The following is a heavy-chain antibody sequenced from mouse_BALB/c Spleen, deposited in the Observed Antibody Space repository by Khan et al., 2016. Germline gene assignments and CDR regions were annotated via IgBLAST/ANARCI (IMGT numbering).Heavy chain of an antibody. Sequence: QIQLVQSGPELKKPGETVKISCKASGYTFTNYGMNWVKQAPGKGLKWMGWINTYTGEPTYADDFKGRFAFSLETSASTAYLQINNLKNEDTATYFCARRGRWFAYWCQGTLVTVSA. D-gene: IGHD3-3*01. CDR1: GYTFTNYG. CDR3: ARRGRWFAY. J-gene: IGHJ3*01. CDR2: INTYTGEP. V-gene: IGHV9-3-1*01.